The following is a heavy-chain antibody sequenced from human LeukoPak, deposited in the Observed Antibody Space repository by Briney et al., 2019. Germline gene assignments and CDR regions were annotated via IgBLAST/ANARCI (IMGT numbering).Heavy chain of an antibody. J-gene: IGHJ6*03. CDR1: GGTFSSYA. V-gene: IGHV1-69*05. D-gene: IGHD3-10*01. Sequence: VASVKVSCKASGGTFSSYAISWVRQAPGQGLEWMGGIIPIFGTANYAQKFQGRVTITTDESTSTAYMELSSLRSEDTAVYYCATSHLTGSYGYYYYYYMDVWGRGTTVTVSS. CDR2: IIPIFGTA. CDR3: ATSHLTGSYGYYYYYYMDV.